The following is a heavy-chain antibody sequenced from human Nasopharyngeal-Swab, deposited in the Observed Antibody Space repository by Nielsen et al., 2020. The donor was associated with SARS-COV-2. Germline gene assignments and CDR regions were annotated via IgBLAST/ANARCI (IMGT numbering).Heavy chain of an antibody. V-gene: IGHV3-13*04. CDR3: AREGLEQRVFGY. Sequence: GASLNISCAASGFTFSSYDMHWVRQATGKGLERVSAIGTAGDTYYPGSVKGRFTISRENAKNSLYLQMNSLRAGDTAVYYCAREGLEQRVFGYWGQGTLVTVSS. CDR1: GFTFSSYD. D-gene: IGHD1/OR15-1a*01. CDR2: IGTAGDT. J-gene: IGHJ4*02.